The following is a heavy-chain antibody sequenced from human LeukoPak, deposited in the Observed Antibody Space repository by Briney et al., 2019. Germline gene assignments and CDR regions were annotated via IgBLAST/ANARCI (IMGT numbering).Heavy chain of an antibody. CDR2: INHSGST. CDR3: ARENIVVVPAAMRYYYYYGMDV. D-gene: IGHD2-2*01. Sequence: SETLTLTCAVYGGSFSGYYWSWIRQPPGKGLEWIGEINHSGSTNYNPSLKSRVTISVDTSKNQFSLKLSSVTAADTAVYYCARENIVVVPAAMRYYYYYGMDVWGQGTTVTASS. V-gene: IGHV4-34*01. J-gene: IGHJ6*02. CDR1: GGSFSGYY.